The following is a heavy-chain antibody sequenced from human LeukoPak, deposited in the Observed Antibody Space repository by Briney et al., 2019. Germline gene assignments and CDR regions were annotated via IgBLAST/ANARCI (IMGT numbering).Heavy chain of an antibody. Sequence: GGSLRLSCAASGFTFSSYAMHWVRQAPGKGPEWVAVISYDGSNKYYADSVKRRFTISRDNSKNTLYLQMNSLRSEGVVVCWCVGVCLVGGGVWWFDSWGQGTLVTVSS. CDR2: ISYDGSNK. CDR3: VGVCLVGGGVWWFDS. D-gene: IGHD2-8*02. V-gene: IGHV3-30*04. J-gene: IGHJ5*01. CDR1: GFTFSSYA.